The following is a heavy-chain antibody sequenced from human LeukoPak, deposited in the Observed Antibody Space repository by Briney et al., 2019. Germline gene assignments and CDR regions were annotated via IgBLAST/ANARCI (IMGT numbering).Heavy chain of an antibody. CDR3: ARDGGSGSDYGMDV. Sequence: GASVKVSCKASGGTFSSYAISWVRQAPGQGLEWMGGIIPIFGTANYAQKFQGRVTITADESTSTAYMELSSLRSEDTAVYYCARDGGSGSDYGMDVWGQGTTVTVSS. CDR1: GGTFSSYA. CDR2: IIPIFGTA. J-gene: IGHJ6*02. V-gene: IGHV1-69*13. D-gene: IGHD3-10*01.